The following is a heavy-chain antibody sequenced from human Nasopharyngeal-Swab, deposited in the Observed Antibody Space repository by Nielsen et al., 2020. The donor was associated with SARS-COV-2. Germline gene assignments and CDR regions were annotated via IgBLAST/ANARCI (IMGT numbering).Heavy chain of an antibody. V-gene: IGHV3-48*04. D-gene: IGHD2-2*01. CDR1: GFTFSSYS. Sequence: GESLKISCAASGFTFSSYSMNWVRQAPGKGLEWVSYISSSSSTIYYADSVKGRFTISRDNAKNSLYMQMNSLSAEDTAVYYCAGYCSSNSCSRNYYYYYMDVWGKGTTFTVSS. CDR3: AGYCSSNSCSRNYYYYYMDV. CDR2: ISSSSSTI. J-gene: IGHJ6*03.